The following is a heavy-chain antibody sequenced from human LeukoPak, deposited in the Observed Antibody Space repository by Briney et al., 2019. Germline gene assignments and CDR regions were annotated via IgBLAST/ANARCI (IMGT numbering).Heavy chain of an antibody. CDR2: MNPNSGNT. CDR3: VRGAGNSNYNYMDV. V-gene: IGHV1-8*03. CDR1: GYTFTGYD. J-gene: IGHJ6*03. Sequence: ASVKVSCKAFGYTFTGYDINWVRQATGQGLEWMGWMNPNSGNTGYAQKFQGRVTITRNTPISTAYMELSSLRSEDTAVYYCVRGAGNSNYNYMDVWGRGTTVTVSS. D-gene: IGHD4-23*01.